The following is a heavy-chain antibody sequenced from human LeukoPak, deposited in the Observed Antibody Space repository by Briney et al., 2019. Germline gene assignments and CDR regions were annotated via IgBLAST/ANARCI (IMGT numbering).Heavy chain of an antibody. CDR2: ISSSSSYI. J-gene: IGHJ4*02. Sequence: PGGSLRLSCAASGFTFSSYSMNWVRQAPGKGLEWVSSISSSSSYIYYPDSVKGRFTISRDNAKNSLYLQMNSLRAEDTAVYYCARDYRRYFDYWGQGTLVTVSS. V-gene: IGHV3-21*01. D-gene: IGHD1-26*01. CDR3: ARDYRRYFDY. CDR1: GFTFSSYS.